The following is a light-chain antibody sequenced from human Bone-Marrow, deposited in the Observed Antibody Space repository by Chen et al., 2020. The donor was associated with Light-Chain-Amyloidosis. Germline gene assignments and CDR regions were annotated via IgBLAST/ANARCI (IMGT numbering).Light chain of an antibody. CDR1: QRISSW. J-gene: IGKJ1*01. Sequence: DIQMTHSPSSVSASVGDRITIACRASQRISSWLVWYQQKPGKAPRLLISAASVLQSGVPSRFSGSGSGTDFILTISNLQPEDFATYYCQQANSFPPTFGQGTKVEI. V-gene: IGKV1-12*01. CDR2: AAS. CDR3: QQANSFPPT.